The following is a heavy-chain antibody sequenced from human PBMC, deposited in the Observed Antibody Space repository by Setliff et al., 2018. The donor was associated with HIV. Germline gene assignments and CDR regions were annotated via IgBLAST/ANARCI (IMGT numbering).Heavy chain of an antibody. Sequence: SVKVSCKASGGTFSSYAISWVRQAPGQGLEWMGGIIPIFGTANYAQKFQGRVTITADESTSTAYMELSSLRSDDTAVYYCAGDAWLDVGDAFDIWGQGTMVTVSS. CDR2: IIPIFGTA. V-gene: IGHV1-69*13. J-gene: IGHJ3*02. CDR1: GGTFSSYA. CDR3: AGDAWLDVGDAFDI. D-gene: IGHD6-19*01.